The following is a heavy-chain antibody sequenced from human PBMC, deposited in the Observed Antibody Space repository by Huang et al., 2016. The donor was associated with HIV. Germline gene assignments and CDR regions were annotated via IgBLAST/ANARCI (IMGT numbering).Heavy chain of an antibody. CDR2: VSDDSGFT. D-gene: IGHD2-21*01. CDR3: ARVPSDLYSDY. Sequence: QVQLVQSGPEVKKPGASVKVSCKASGYTFSIYGISGVRQAPGQGPEWMVCVSDDSGFTETAQKFQGRVTMTTDTSTSTAYMYLRSLTADDTAVYYCARVPSDLYSDYWGQGTLVTVSS. CDR1: GYTFSIYG. J-gene: IGHJ4*02. V-gene: IGHV1-18*01.